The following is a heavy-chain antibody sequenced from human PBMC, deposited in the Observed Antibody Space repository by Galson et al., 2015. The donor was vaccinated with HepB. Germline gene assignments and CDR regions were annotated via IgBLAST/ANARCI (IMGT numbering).Heavy chain of an antibody. CDR2: IKEDGSES. V-gene: IGHV3-7*01. J-gene: IGHJ3*02. D-gene: IGHD3-22*01. CDR3: ARDRNSGYSGGDALDI. CDR1: GFSFSNYW. Sequence: SLRLSCAGSGFSFSNYWMTWVRQAPGKGLEWVGNIKEDGSESYYVDSLKGRFTISRDNAKNSLYLQMNSLRAEGTAVYYCARDRNSGYSGGDALDIWGHGTLVTVSS.